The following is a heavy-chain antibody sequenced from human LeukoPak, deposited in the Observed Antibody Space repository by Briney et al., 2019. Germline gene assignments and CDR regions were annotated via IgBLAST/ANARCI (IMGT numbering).Heavy chain of an antibody. CDR3: AKYYYDSSGHSAPDS. Sequence: GGSLRLSCAASGFTFSDYYMSEIRQAPGKGLEWVSYISSRSSYTNYADSVKGRFTISRDNAKNSLYLQMNSLRAEDTAVYYCAKYYYDSSGHSAPDSWGQGTLVTVSS. V-gene: IGHV3-11*03. J-gene: IGHJ4*02. CDR1: GFTFSDYY. CDR2: ISSRSSYT. D-gene: IGHD3-22*01.